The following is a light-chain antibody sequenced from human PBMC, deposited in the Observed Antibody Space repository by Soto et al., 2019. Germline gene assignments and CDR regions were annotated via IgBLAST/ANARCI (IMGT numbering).Light chain of an antibody. V-gene: IGLV2-14*03. CDR2: DVS. Sequence: QSVLTQPASVSGSPGQSIAISCTGTSSDVGAFNYVSWYQQHPGKAPKFMIFDVSRRPSGVSDRFSGSKSGNTASLTISGLQTEEKADYYGVSYTTSSTDVFGTGTKVTVL. CDR3: VSYTTSSTDV. J-gene: IGLJ1*01. CDR1: SSDVGAFNY.